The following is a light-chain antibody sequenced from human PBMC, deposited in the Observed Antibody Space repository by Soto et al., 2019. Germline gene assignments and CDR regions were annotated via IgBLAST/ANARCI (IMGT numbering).Light chain of an antibody. CDR3: AAWDDSLSGPV. Sequence: QSVLTQPPSASATPGQRVTISCSGSSSNIGINTVNWYQQLPGTAPKLLIYNNSRRPSGVPDRFSGSKSGTSASLAISGLQSEDEADYYCAAWDDSLSGPVFGGGTKLTVL. CDR2: NNS. V-gene: IGLV1-44*01. CDR1: SSNIGINT. J-gene: IGLJ2*01.